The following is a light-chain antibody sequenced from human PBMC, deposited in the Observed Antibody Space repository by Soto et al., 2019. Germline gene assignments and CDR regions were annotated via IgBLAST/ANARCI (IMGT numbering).Light chain of an antibody. Sequence: ATQMTQSPSSLSASVGDRVTIACWASQGIRTELGWYQQKAGEAPKLLIYAASTLQSGVPPRFSGSGSGTDFTLTISSLQPEDFATYYCLQDYDYPRTFGQGTKVDIK. V-gene: IGKV1-6*01. CDR2: AAS. CDR1: QGIRTE. J-gene: IGKJ1*01. CDR3: LQDYDYPRT.